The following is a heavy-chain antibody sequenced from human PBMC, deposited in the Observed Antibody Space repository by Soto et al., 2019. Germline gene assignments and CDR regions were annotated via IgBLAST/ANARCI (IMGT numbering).Heavy chain of an antibody. CDR2: ISGSGGST. J-gene: IGHJ4*02. Sequence: GGSLRLSCAASGFTFSSYAMSWVRQAPGKGLEWVSAISGSGGSTYYADSVKGRFTISRDNSKNTLYLQMNSLRAEDTAVYYCAKVEGLGVVPAATTFGYWGQGTLVTVPS. D-gene: IGHD2-2*01. V-gene: IGHV3-23*01. CDR1: GFTFSSYA. CDR3: AKVEGLGVVPAATTFGY.